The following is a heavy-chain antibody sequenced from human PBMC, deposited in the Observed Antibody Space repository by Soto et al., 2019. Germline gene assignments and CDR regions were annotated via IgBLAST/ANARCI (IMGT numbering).Heavy chain of an antibody. V-gene: IGHV3-30*18. CDR2: VSFDSKNK. Sequence: GGSLRLSCEASGFSLDTYGMHWVCQAPGKGLEWVAVVSFDSKNKYYIDSVEGRFTIFRDNSKNMMYLQMDSLRREDTAVYYCAKESVESTYSYYGMDIWGPGTTVTVSS. CDR3: AKESVESTYSYYGMDI. J-gene: IGHJ6*02. CDR1: GFSLDTYG. D-gene: IGHD4-4*01.